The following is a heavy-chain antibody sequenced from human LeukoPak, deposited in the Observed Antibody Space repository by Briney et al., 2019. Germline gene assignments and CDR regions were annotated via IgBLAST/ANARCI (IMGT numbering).Heavy chain of an antibody. J-gene: IGHJ5*02. D-gene: IGHD6-13*01. CDR1: GGSISSSSCY. CDR2: IYYSGST. V-gene: IGHV4-39*01. CDR3: ARQDQQLAYNNWFDP. Sequence: PSETLSLTCTVSGGSISSSSCYWGWMRQPPGKGLEWIGSIYYSGSTYYNPSLKSRVTISVDTSKNQFSLKLSSVTAADTAVYYCARQDQQLAYNNWFDPWGQGTLVTVSS.